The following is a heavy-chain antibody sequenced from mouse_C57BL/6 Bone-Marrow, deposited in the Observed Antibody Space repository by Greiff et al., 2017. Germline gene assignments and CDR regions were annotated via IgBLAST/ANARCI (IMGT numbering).Heavy chain of an antibody. CDR2: IYPRSGNT. V-gene: IGHV1-81*01. Sequence: VQLQQSGAELARPGASVKLSCKASGYTFTSYGISWVKQRTGQGLEWIGEIYPRSGNTYYNEKFKGKATLTADKSSSTAYMELRSLTSEDSAVYFCASITTVVARYFDVWGTGTTVTVSS. D-gene: IGHD1-1*01. CDR1: GYTFTSYG. CDR3: ASITTVVARYFDV. J-gene: IGHJ1*03.